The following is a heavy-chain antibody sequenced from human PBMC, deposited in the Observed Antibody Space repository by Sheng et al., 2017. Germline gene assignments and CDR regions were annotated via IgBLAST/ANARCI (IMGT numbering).Heavy chain of an antibody. CDR3: ARTARTSYYFDY. CDR1: KFIFSTYE. Sequence: EVQMVESGGGLVQPGGSLRLSCAASKFIFSTYEMIWVRQAPGKGLEWIAYISSSGSLRYYADSVKGRFTISRDNAENSLYLQMSSLRVEDTAVYYCARTARTSYYFDYWGQGTLVTVSS. D-gene: IGHD6-6*01. J-gene: IGHJ4*02. CDR2: ISSSGSLR. V-gene: IGHV3-48*03.